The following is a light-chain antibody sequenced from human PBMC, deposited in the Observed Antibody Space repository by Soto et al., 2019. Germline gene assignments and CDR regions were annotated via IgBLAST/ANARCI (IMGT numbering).Light chain of an antibody. CDR1: QSVNHW. CDR3: QQYNSYWT. J-gene: IGKJ1*01. Sequence: DIQMTQYPSTLSASIGERVTISCRASQSVNHWLAWYQRKPGKAPKLLTHDASTLESGIPSRFSGSGSGTEFTLTISSLQPDDFATYYCQQYNSYWTFGQGTKVDIK. V-gene: IGKV1-5*01. CDR2: DAS.